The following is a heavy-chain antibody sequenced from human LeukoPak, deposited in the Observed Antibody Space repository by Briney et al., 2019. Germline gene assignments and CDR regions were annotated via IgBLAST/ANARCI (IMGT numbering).Heavy chain of an antibody. J-gene: IGHJ4*02. CDR1: GYTFTSYG. V-gene: IGHV1-18*01. Sequence: ASVKVSCKASGYTFTSYGISWVRQAPGQGLEWMGWISAYNGNTNYAQKFQGRVTMTRNTSISTAYVELSSLRSEDTAVYYCARGRLDMIVDTGGFDYWGQGTLVTVSS. D-gene: IGHD3-22*01. CDR2: ISAYNGNT. CDR3: ARGRLDMIVDTGGFDY.